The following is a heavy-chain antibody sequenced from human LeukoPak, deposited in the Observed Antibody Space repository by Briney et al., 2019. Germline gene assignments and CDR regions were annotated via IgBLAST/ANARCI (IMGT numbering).Heavy chain of an antibody. CDR2: IYHDGSN. Sequence: SETLSLTCAVSGGSISSNNWWIWVRQSPEKGLEWIGEIYHDGSNNYNPSLKSRVTISMDKSKNQLSLKLNFVTAADTAVYYCARDRGGYTYSHDYWGQGTLVTVSS. V-gene: IGHV4-4*02. CDR1: GGSISSNNW. J-gene: IGHJ4*02. CDR3: ARDRGGYTYSHDY. D-gene: IGHD5-18*01.